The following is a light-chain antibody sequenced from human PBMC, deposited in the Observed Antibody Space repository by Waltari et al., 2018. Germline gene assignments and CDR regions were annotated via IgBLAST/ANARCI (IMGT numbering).Light chain of an antibody. CDR2: YEY. J-gene: IGLJ3*02. CDR1: NIGSKI. CDR3: QVWDNRGDRWG. Sequence: SYVLTQPSSVSVAPGETASITCGGNNIGSKIVHWYQQKPGQAPVLVIYYEYDRPAGIPERFSGSKSGNTATLTISRVEAGDEGGSGDEADYYCQVWDNRGDRWGFGGGTRLTVL. V-gene: IGLV3-21*04.